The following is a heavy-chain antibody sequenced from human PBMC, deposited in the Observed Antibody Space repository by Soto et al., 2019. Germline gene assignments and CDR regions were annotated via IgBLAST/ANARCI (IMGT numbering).Heavy chain of an antibody. CDR2: INRSGST. Sequence: SDPLSLTCAFYGGSFSVYYWTWIRLPPGKGLEWIGEINRSGSTNYKPSLRGRATISVDTSKNQVSLKVSSVTAADTGVYYCARGRTLIHGNSLDYSGQGTLVTVFS. J-gene: IGHJ4*02. CDR3: ARGRTLIHGNSLDY. CDR1: GGSFSVYY. D-gene: IGHD3-16*01. V-gene: IGHV4-34*01.